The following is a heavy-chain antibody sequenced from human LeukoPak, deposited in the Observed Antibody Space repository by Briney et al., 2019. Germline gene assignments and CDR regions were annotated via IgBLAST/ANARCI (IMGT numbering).Heavy chain of an antibody. J-gene: IGHJ4*02. CDR2: ISSSSSYI. D-gene: IGHD6-13*01. Sequence: PGGSLRLSCAASGFTFSSYSMNWVRQAPGKGLEWVSSISSSSSYIYYADSVKGRFTISRDNAKNSLYLQMNSLRAEDTAVYYCARDRVKGSSWGGWGQGTLVTVSS. CDR3: ARDRVKGSSWGG. V-gene: IGHV3-21*01. CDR1: GFTFSSYS.